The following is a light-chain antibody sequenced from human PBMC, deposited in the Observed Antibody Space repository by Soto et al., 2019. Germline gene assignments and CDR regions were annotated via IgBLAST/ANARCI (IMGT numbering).Light chain of an antibody. J-gene: IGKJ4*01. CDR3: QQYGSSLT. Sequence: EIVMTQSPATLSVSPGERATLSCRASQSVGSDLVWYQQRPGQAPRLLIFYASTRTTGIPARFSGSGSGTQFTLTISSLQSEDFAVYYCQQYGSSLTFGGGTKVDI. CDR2: YAS. CDR1: QSVGSD. V-gene: IGKV3-15*01.